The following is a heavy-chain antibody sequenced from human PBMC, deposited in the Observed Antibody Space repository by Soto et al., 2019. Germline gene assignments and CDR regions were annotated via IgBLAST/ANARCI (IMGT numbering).Heavy chain of an antibody. J-gene: IGHJ6*02. Sequence: SLRLSCAASGFTFSSYGMHWVRQAPGKGLEWVAVISYDGSNKYYADSVKGRFTISRDNSKNTLYLQMNSLRAEDTAVYYCAKDRIAAAVMDVWGQGTTVTVSS. CDR1: GFTFSSYG. CDR3: AKDRIAAAVMDV. CDR2: ISYDGSNK. V-gene: IGHV3-30*18. D-gene: IGHD6-13*01.